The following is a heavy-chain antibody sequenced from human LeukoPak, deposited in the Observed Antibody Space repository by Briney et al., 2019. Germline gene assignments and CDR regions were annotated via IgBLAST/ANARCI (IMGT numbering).Heavy chain of an antibody. CDR3: AKGSYYDSSGSFYFDY. V-gene: IGHV3-23*01. CDR2: ISGSGDNT. Sequence: GGSLRLSCAASGFTFSSHAMSWVRQAPGKGLEWVSGISGSGDNTYYADSVKGRFTISRDNSKNTLYVQVNSLGTEDTATYYCAKGSYYDSSGSFYFDYWGQGTLVTVSS. J-gene: IGHJ4*02. CDR1: GFTFSSHA. D-gene: IGHD3-22*01.